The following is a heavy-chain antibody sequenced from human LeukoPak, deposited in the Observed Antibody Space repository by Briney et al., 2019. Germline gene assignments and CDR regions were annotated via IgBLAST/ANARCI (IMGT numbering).Heavy chain of an antibody. Sequence: SETLSLTCTVSGGSISSYYWSWIRQPAGKGLEWIGYIYYSGSTNYNPSLKSRVTISVDTSKNQFSLKLSSVTAADTAVYYCARKGYCSGGSCYRRAFDIWGQGTMVTVSS. D-gene: IGHD2-15*01. V-gene: IGHV4-59*01. CDR1: GGSISSYY. CDR2: IYYSGST. CDR3: ARKGYCSGGSCYRRAFDI. J-gene: IGHJ3*02.